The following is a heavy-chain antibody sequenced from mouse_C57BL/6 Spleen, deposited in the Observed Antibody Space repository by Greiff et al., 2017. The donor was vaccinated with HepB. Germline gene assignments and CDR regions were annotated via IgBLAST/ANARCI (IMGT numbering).Heavy chain of an antibody. D-gene: IGHD2-1*01. J-gene: IGHJ3*01. CDR3: APLYYGPPFAY. CDR2: IHPSDSDT. CDR1: GYTFTSYW. Sequence: QVQLKQPGAELVKPGASVKVSCKASGYTFTSYWMHWVKQRPGQGLEWIGRIHPSDSDTNYNQKFKGKATLTVDKSSSTAYMQLSSLTSEDSAVYYCAPLYYGPPFAYWGQGTLVTVSA. V-gene: IGHV1-74*01.